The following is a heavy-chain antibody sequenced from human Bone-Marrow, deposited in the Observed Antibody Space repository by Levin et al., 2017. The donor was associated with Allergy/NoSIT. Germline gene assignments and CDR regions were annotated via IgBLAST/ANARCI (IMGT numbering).Heavy chain of an antibody. CDR2: IYHSGSP. CDR1: GASFTSTTYY. J-gene: IGHJ3*02. D-gene: IGHD5-12*01. V-gene: IGHV4-39*01. CDR3: ASTSLVAAAGVDAFDI. Sequence: SETLSLTCTVSGASFTSTTYYWAWIRQPPGKGLEWIGTIYHSGSPYYNPSLRSRVTISVDTSEKQLSLKLISVTAADTAVYYCASTSLVAAAGVDAFDIWGQGTMVTVSS.